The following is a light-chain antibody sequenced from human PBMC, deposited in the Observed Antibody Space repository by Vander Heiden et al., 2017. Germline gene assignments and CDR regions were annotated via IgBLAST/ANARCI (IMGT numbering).Light chain of an antibody. Sequence: DIQMTQSPSSLSVSIGDRVTITCRASQNINNYVNWYQQQPGKAPKLLIFAASNLQSGVPSRFSGSGSGRDFTLTISSLHPEDFATYYCQQTNRPHTFGQGTKLEI. J-gene: IGKJ2*01. CDR2: AAS. CDR3: QQTNRPHT. V-gene: IGKV1-39*01. CDR1: QNINNY.